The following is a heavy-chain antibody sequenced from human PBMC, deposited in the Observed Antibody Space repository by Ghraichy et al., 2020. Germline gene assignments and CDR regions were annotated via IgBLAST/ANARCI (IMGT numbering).Heavy chain of an antibody. CDR3: AKDLLGGGATT. Sequence: GESLNISCAASGFTFSSYAMSWVRQAPGKGLEWVSAISGSGGSTYYADSVKGRFTISRDNSKNTLYLQMNSLRAEDTAVYYCAKDLLGGGATTWGQGTLVTVSS. CDR2: ISGSGGST. J-gene: IGHJ5*02. D-gene: IGHD1-26*01. CDR1: GFTFSSYA. V-gene: IGHV3-23*01.